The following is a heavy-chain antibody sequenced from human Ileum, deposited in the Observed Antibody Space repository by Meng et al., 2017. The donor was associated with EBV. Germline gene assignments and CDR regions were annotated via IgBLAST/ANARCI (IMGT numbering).Heavy chain of an antibody. Sequence: LHLPLSGCALVQPSPHLSLPCAVSGGSITSGGPSWGWIRQPPGKGLEWIGDIQHSGSTYYNPSLKSRVTISVDRSRNQFSLKLSSVTAADTAVYYCARAHPVVYFFDYWGQGTLVTVSS. J-gene: IGHJ4*02. D-gene: IGHD4-23*01. V-gene: IGHV4-30-2*01. CDR1: GGSITSGGPS. CDR2: IQHSGST. CDR3: ARAHPVVYFFDY.